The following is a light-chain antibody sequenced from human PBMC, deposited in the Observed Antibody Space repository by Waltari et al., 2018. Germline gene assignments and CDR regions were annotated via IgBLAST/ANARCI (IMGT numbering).Light chain of an antibody. CDR3: QQSYSAPVT. CDR2: FAT. Sequence: DIQMTQSPSSLFVSVGDRVTISCRASHSISSHLNWYQQKPGKAPEVLVYFATNLETGVPSRFSGSGSGSDFTLTIDNLEPEDVGTYFCQQSYSAPVTFGGGTKMEIK. V-gene: IGKV1-39*01. CDR1: HSISSH. J-gene: IGKJ4*01.